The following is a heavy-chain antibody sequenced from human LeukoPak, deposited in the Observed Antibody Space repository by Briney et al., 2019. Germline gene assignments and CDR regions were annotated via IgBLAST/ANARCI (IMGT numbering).Heavy chain of an antibody. D-gene: IGHD3-10*01. CDR1: GFTVSSYA. J-gene: IGHJ4*02. CDR3: AKDLLYPGY. V-gene: IGHV3-23*01. CDR2: ISGSGGST. Sequence: GGSLRLSCAASGFTVSSYAVSWVRRAPGEGLEWVSAISGSGGSTYYADSVKGRFTISRDNSKNTLFLQMNSLRAEDTAVYYCAKDLLYPGYWGQGTLVTVSS.